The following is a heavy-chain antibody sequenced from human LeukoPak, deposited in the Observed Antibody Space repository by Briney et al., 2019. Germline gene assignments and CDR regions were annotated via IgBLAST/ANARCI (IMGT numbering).Heavy chain of an antibody. D-gene: IGHD5-12*01. V-gene: IGHV3-74*01. J-gene: IGHJ4*02. CDR3: ARGASGYGNFDY. Sequence: PGGSLRLSCAASGFSFNTYWMYWVRQAPGKGLVWVSRIYSDGSSTYYAGSVKGRFTCSRDNAKNTVYLQMNSLRAEDTAVYYCARGASGYGNFDYWGQGTLVTVSS. CDR2: IYSDGSST. CDR1: GFSFNTYW.